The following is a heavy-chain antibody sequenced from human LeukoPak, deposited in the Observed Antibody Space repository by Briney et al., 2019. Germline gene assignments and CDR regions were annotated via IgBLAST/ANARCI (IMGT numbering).Heavy chain of an antibody. V-gene: IGHV4-39*07. CDR1: GGSISSSSYY. Sequence: NSSETLSLTCTVSGGSISSSSYYWSWIRQSPGKGLEWIGEINSGGSTNYNPSLKSRVIISVDTSKNQFSLKLSSVTAADTAVYYCARGGGGVAGNYRRYYYYYYMDVWGKGTTVTVSS. J-gene: IGHJ6*03. CDR3: ARGGGGVAGNYRRYYYYYYMDV. D-gene: IGHD6-19*01. CDR2: INSGGST.